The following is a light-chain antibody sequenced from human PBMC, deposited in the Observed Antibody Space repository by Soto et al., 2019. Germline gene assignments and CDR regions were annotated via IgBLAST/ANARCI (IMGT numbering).Light chain of an antibody. CDR1: QSVCSY. CDR2: GAS. J-gene: IGKJ1*01. CDR3: QQYNNWPSWT. V-gene: IGKV3-15*01. Sequence: EKVMTQSPATLSMSPGERATLSCRASQSVCSYLAWYQQKPGQAPRLLIYGASTRATGIPARFSGSGSGTEFTLTISSLQSEDFAVYYCQQYNNWPSWTFGQGTKVEIK.